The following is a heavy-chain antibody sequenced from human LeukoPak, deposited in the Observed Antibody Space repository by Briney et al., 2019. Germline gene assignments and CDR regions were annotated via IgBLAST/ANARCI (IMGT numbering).Heavy chain of an antibody. CDR1: GFTFSSYR. D-gene: IGHD3-3*01. CDR2: ISSSSSTI. CDR3: AREYMALGGYYYGMDV. V-gene: IGHV3-48*02. J-gene: IGHJ6*02. Sequence: GGSLRLSCAASGFTFSSYRMNWVRQAPGKGLEWVSYISSSSSTIYYADSVKGRFTISRDNAKNSLYLQMNSLRDEDTAVYYCAREYMALGGYYYGMDVWGQGTTVTVSS.